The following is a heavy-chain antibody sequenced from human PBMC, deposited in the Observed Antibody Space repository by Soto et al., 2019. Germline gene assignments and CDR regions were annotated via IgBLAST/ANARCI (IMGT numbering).Heavy chain of an antibody. J-gene: IGHJ6*02. CDR2: ISYDGSNK. V-gene: IGHV3-30*18. D-gene: IGHD4-17*01. CDR3: AKDLTVTTNYYYGMDV. CDR1: GITFSTYG. Sequence: QVQLVESGGGVVQPGRSLRLSCAASGITFSTYGMHWVRQAPGKGLEWVAVISYDGSNKYYADSVKGRFTISRDNSKHTLYLQMNSLRAEDTAVYYCAKDLTVTTNYYYGMDVWGQGTTVIVSS.